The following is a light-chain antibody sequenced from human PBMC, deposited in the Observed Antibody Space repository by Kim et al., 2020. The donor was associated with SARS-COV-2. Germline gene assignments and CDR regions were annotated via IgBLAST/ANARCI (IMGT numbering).Light chain of an antibody. V-gene: IGLV2-23*02. CDR3: SSYAGSTTFVV. CDR2: EVD. Sequence: QSALTQPASVSGSPGQSLPISCTGASSDVGTYNLVSWYKQHPDKAPILIIYEVDKRPSGVSHRFSGAKSGNTASLTISGLQADDEADYYCSSYAGSTTFVVFGGGTQLTVL. CDR1: SSDVGTYNL. J-gene: IGLJ2*01.